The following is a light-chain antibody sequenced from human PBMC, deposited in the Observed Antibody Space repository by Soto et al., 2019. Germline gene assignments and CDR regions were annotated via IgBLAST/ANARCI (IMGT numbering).Light chain of an antibody. J-gene: IGKJ1*01. Sequence: EIVLTQSPGTLSLSPGERATLSCRASQSMSSFYLAWYQQKPGQAPRLLIYASSSRATGIPDRFSGSGSGTDFTLTISRLEPEDFAVYYCEQHGSSPRTFGQGPRWIS. CDR1: QSMSSFY. V-gene: IGKV3-20*01. CDR2: ASS. CDR3: EQHGSSPRT.